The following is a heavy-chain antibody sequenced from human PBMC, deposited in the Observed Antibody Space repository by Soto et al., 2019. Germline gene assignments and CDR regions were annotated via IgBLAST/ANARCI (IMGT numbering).Heavy chain of an antibody. CDR3: ARVDSSSPNYYYYAMDV. V-gene: IGHV3-30-3*01. J-gene: IGHJ6*02. D-gene: IGHD6-6*01. CDR1: GFTFSSYA. CDR2: TSYDGSNK. Sequence: QVQLVESGGGVVQPGRSLRLSCAASGFTFSSYAMHWVRQAPGKGLEWVAITSYDGSNKYYADSVKGRFTISRDNSKNTLYVQMNSRRAEDTAVYYCARVDSSSPNYYYYAMDVWGQGTTVTVSS.